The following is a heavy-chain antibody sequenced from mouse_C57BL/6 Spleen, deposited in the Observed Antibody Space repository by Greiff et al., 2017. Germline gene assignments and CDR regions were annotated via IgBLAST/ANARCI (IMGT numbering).Heavy chain of an antibody. CDR2: IYPGDGDT. J-gene: IGHJ2*01. CDR3: ARNYGSYYFDC. V-gene: IGHV1-82*01. D-gene: IGHD1-1*01. CDR1: GYAFSSSW. Sequence: VQLQQPGPELVKPGASVKISCKASGYAFSSSWMNWVKQRPGKGLEWIGRIYPGDGDTNYNGKFKGKATLTADKSSSTAYMQLSSLTSEDSAVYFCARNYGSYYFDCWGQGTTLTVSS.